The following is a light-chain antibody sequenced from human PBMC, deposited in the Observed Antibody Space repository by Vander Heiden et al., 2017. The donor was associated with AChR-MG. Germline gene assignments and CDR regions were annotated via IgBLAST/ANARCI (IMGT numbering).Light chain of an antibody. Sequence: SYELTQPPSVSVSPGQTASITCSGDKLGDKYACSYQHKPGQSPVLVIYQDSKRPSGIPERFSGSNSGNTATLTISGTQAMDEADYYCQAWDSSTAVFGGGTKLTVL. CDR3: QAWDSSTAV. V-gene: IGLV3-1*01. CDR2: QDS. CDR1: KLGDKY. J-gene: IGLJ3*02.